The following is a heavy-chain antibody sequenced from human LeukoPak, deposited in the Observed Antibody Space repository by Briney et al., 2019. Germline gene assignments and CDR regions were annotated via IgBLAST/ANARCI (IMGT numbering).Heavy chain of an antibody. V-gene: IGHV1-69*13. Sequence: ASVKVSCKASGGTFSSYAISWVRQAPGQGLEWMGGIIPIFGTANYAQKFQGRVTITADESTSTAYMELSSLRSEDTAVCYCARPTGGIVVGEGMDVWGQGTTVTVSS. CDR3: ARPTGGIVVGEGMDV. J-gene: IGHJ6*02. CDR1: GGTFSSYA. D-gene: IGHD2-15*01. CDR2: IIPIFGTA.